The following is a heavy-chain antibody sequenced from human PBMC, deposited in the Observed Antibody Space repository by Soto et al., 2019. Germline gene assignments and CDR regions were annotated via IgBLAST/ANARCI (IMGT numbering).Heavy chain of an antibody. J-gene: IGHJ5*02. V-gene: IGHV4-59*01. CDR1: GGSISSYY. CDR3: ARVLDYYDSSGYDLEYNWFDP. Sequence: SENLSLTSTVSGGSISSYYWSWIRQPPGKGLEWIGYIYYSGSTNYNPSLKSRVTISVDTSKNQFSLKLSSVTAADTAVYYCARVLDYYDSSGYDLEYNWFDPCGQGSLVP. D-gene: IGHD3-22*01. CDR2: IYYSGST.